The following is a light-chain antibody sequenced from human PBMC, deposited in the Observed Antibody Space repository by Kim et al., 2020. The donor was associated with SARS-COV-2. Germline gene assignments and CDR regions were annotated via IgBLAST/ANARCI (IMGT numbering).Light chain of an antibody. CDR1: QSVGSSL. V-gene: IGKV3-20*01. CDR3: QQYGSTPYT. CDR2: EAF. J-gene: IGKJ2*01. Sequence: EIVLTQSPGTLSLSPGERATLSCRASQSVGSSLLAWYQQKPGQAPRLLIYEAFKRVAGIPDRFSGSGSGTDFTLTSSRPEPEDFAMYYCQQYGSTPYTFGQGTKLEI.